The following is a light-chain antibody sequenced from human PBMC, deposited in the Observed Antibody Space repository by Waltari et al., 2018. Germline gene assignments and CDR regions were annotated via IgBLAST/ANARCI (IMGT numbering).Light chain of an antibody. V-gene: IGLV2-14*03. CDR2: DVS. CDR1: SRDVGAYTY. J-gene: IGLJ1*01. CDR3: TSYTSRNTLV. Sequence: QSALTQPASVSGSPGQSITISCTGTSRDVGAYTYISWYQQPPGKVPKVMIFDVSNRPSGVSNRFSGSKSGNTASLTISGLQAEDEADYYCTSYTSRNTLVFGSGTKVTVL.